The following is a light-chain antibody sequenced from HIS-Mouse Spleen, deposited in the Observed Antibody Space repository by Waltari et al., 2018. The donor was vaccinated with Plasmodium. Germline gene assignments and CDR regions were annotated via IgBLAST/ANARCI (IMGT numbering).Light chain of an antibody. V-gene: IGKV3-20*01. CDR2: GAS. CDR3: QQYGSSPIT. Sequence: EIVLTQSPGTLSLSPGERATLSCRASQSVSSSYLACYQQKPGQAPRLLILGASSRATGIPDRFSGRGSGTDFTLTISRLEPEDFAVYYCQQYGSSPITFGQGTRLEIK. J-gene: IGKJ5*01. CDR1: QSVSSSY.